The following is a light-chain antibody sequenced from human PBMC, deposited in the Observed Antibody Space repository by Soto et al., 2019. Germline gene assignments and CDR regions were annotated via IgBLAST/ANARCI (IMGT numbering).Light chain of an antibody. CDR1: SSDVGSYNL. CDR3: NSYTSSSTYL. Sequence: QSALTQPASVSGSPGQSITISCTGTSSDVGSYNLVSWYQQHPGKAPKLMIYEGSKRPSGVSNRFSGSRSGHTASLTISGLQAEDEADYYCNSYTSSSTYLFGTGTKLTVL. V-gene: IGLV2-14*02. J-gene: IGLJ1*01. CDR2: EGS.